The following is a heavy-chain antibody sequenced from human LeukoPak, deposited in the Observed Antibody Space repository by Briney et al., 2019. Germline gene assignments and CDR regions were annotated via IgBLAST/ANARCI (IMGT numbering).Heavy chain of an antibody. CDR1: GFTFSNYA. CDR3: AKDREGGYCSGGSCSFDY. CDR2: ICGHGISI. D-gene: IGHD2-15*01. Sequence: GGSLRLSCEASGFTFSNYAMSWVRQAPGKGLEWVSGICGHGISIYYADSVKGRFTISRDNSKNTLYLQMNSLRAEDTAVYYCAKDREGGYCSGGSCSFDYWGQGTLVTVSS. V-gene: IGHV3-23*01. J-gene: IGHJ4*02.